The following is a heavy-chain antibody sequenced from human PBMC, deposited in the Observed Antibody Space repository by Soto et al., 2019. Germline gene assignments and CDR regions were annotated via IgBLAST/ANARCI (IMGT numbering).Heavy chain of an antibody. J-gene: IGHJ4*02. V-gene: IGHV3-15*01. CDR2: IKSETDGGST. CDR1: GFTFSNAW. Sequence: PGGSLRLSCAASGFTFSNAWMSWVRQAPGKGLEWVGRIKSETDGGSTDYAAPVKGRFTISRDDSKNTLYLQVSSLKTEDTAVYYGTTEAFRGEGCFDHWGQGNLVTVSS. D-gene: IGHD3-10*01. CDR3: TTEAFRGEGCFDH.